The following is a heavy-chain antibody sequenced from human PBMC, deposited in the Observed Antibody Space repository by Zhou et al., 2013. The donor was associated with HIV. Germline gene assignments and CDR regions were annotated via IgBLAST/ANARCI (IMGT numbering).Heavy chain of an antibody. V-gene: IGHV1-8*02. J-gene: IGHJ6*03. Sequence: QVQLVQSGAEVKKPGASVKVSCKASGYTFTSYDINWVRQATGQGLEWMGWMNPNSGNTGYAQRFQGRVSLTRSTSIGTAYMELHSLRSEDTAVYYCARGRRGPYYYYYMDVWGKGTTVTVSS. CDR3: ARGRRGPYYYYYMDV. CDR2: MNPNSGNT. CDR1: GYTFTSYD.